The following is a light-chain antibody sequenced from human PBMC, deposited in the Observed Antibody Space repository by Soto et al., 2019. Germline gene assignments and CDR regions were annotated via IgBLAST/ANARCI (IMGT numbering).Light chain of an antibody. CDR3: QQYYSTPWT. V-gene: IGKV4-1*01. CDR1: QNVLYSSDNKIY. J-gene: IGKJ1*01. CDR2: WAS. Sequence: DIVMTQSPDSLAVSLGERATINCKSSQNVLYSSDNKIYLAWYQQKPGQPPSLLIYWASTRESGVPDRFSGSGSGTDFTLTNSSLQAEDVAVYYCQQYYSTPWTFGQGTKVEIK.